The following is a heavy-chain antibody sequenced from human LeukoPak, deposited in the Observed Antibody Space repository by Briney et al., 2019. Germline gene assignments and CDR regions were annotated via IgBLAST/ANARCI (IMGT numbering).Heavy chain of an antibody. Sequence: SVKVSCKASGGTISSYAISWVRQAPGQGLEWMGRIIPIFGIANYAQKFQGRVTITADKSTSTAYMELSSLRPEDTAVYYCVKVGVPAAMNFYYGMDVWGKGTTVTVSS. CDR2: IIPIFGIA. CDR3: VKVGVPAAMNFYYGMDV. V-gene: IGHV1-69*04. D-gene: IGHD2-2*01. CDR1: GGTISSYA. J-gene: IGHJ6*04.